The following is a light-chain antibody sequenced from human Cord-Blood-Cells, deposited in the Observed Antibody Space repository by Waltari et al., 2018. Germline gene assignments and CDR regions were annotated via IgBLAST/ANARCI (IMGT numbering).Light chain of an antibody. V-gene: IGLV2-8*01. Sequence: QSALTQPPSASGSPGQSVTISCTGTSSDVGGYHYVSWYQHHPGKAPKLMIYEVSQRPSGVPDRFSGSKSGNTASLTVSGLQAEDEADYYCSSYAGSNNVVFGGGTKLTVL. CDR1: SSDVGGYHY. J-gene: IGLJ2*01. CDR3: SSYAGSNNVV. CDR2: EVS.